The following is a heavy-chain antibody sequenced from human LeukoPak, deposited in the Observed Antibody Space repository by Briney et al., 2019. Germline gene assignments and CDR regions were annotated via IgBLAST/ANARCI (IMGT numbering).Heavy chain of an antibody. CDR1: GYTFTGYY. J-gene: IGHJ6*03. CDR2: ISTYNGNT. Sequence: ASVKVSCKASGYTFTGYYLHWVRQAPGQGLEWMGWISTYNGNTNYAQKLQGRVTMTTDTSTSTAYMELRSLRSDDTAVSYSARNGQPFYYYYMDVWGKGTTVTISS. CDR3: ARNGQPFYYYYMDV. D-gene: IGHD5-18*01. V-gene: IGHV1-18*04.